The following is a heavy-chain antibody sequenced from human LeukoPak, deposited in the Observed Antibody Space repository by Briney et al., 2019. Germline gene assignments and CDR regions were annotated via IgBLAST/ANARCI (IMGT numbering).Heavy chain of an antibody. V-gene: IGHV1-69*04. Sequence: SVKLSCKASGGXFSSCAISWVRQAPGQGLEWMGRIIPSLDVANYAQKFQGRITITAYKSTSTVYMELSSLKSEDTAVYYCVYCSGGSCFASNWFDPWGQGTLVTVSS. D-gene: IGHD2-15*01. CDR1: GGXFSSCA. CDR2: IIPSLDVA. J-gene: IGHJ5*02. CDR3: VYCSGGSCFASNWFDP.